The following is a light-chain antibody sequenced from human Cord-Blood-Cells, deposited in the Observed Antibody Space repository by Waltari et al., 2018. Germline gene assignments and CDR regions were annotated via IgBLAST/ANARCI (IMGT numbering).Light chain of an antibody. CDR3: QQRSNWPPWT. V-gene: IGKV3-11*01. J-gene: IGKJ1*01. CDR1: QSVSSY. CDR2: DAS. Sequence: EIVLTQSPATLYLSPGERATLSCRASQSVSSYLAWYQQKPGQAPRLLIYDASTMATGVPARFSGSGSGTDFTFTFSSLEPEDFAVYYCQQRSNWPPWTFGQGTKVEIK.